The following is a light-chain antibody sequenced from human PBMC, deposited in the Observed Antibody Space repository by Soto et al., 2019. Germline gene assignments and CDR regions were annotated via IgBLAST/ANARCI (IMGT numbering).Light chain of an antibody. CDR2: DAS. CDR3: QQYDNLPYT. CDR1: QDISNY. Sequence: DIPMTQSPSSLSISVGDRVTITCQASQDISNYLNWYQQKPGKAPKLLIYDASNLQTGVPSRFSGGGSGTDFSFTISSLQPEDIATFYCQQYDNLPYTFGQGTKLEIK. V-gene: IGKV1-33*01. J-gene: IGKJ2*01.